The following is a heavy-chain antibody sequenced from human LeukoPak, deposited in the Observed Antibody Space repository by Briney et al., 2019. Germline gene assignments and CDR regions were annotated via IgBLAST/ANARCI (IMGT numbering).Heavy chain of an antibody. CDR2: MNPNSGNT. CDR3: ARASGYSYGYDN. CDR1: GYTFTSYD. D-gene: IGHD5-18*01. V-gene: IGHV1-8*01. J-gene: IGHJ4*02. Sequence: ASVKVSCTASGYTFTSYDINWVRQATGQGLEWMGWMNPNSGNTGYAQRFQGRVTMTRNTSINTAYMELSSLRSEDTAMYYCARASGYSYGYDNWGQGTLVTVSS.